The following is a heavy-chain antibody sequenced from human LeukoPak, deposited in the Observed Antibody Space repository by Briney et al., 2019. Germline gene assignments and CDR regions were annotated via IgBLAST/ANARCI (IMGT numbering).Heavy chain of an antibody. CDR3: ALSESSYFYYMDV. CDR2: IYTSGST. D-gene: IGHD2-2*01. CDR1: GASISGDSFY. Sequence: SETLSLTCAVSGASISGDSFYWSWIRQPAGKGLEYIGRIYTSGSTDYSPSLKSRVSISLDTSKNQFSLNLTSVTAADTAVYYCALSESSYFYYMDVWGKGTTVTVSS. V-gene: IGHV4-61*02. J-gene: IGHJ6*03.